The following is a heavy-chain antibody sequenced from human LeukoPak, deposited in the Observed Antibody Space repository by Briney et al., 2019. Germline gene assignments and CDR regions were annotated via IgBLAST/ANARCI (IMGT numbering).Heavy chain of an antibody. CDR3: AKDGGYYGSGSFYGMDV. CDR2: ISGGGGST. D-gene: IGHD3-10*01. Sequence: GSLRLSCAASGFTFSSYAMSWVRQAPGKGLEWVSAISGGGGSTYYADSVKGRFTISRDNSKNTLYLQMNSLRAEDTAVYYCAKDGGYYGSGSFYGMDVWGQGTTVTVSS. J-gene: IGHJ6*02. CDR1: GFTFSSYA. V-gene: IGHV3-23*01.